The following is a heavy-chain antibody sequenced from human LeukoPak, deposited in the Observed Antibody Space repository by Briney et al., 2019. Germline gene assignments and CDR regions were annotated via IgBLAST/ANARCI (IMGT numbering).Heavy chain of an antibody. CDR1: GGSISGPYSY. V-gene: IGHV4-61*01. Sequence: SETLSLTCTVSGGSISGPYSYWGWIRQPPGKGLEWIGYIYYSGSTNYNPSLKSRVTIPVDTSKNQFSLKLSSVTAADTAVYYCARVGSTSYYYFYYMDVWGKGTTVTVSS. J-gene: IGHJ6*03. D-gene: IGHD2-2*01. CDR3: ARVGSTSYYYFYYMDV. CDR2: IYYSGST.